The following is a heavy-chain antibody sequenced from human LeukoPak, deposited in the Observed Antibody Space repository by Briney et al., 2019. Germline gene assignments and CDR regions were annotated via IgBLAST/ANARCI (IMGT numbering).Heavy chain of an antibody. CDR3: AKDRGSGWDIDY. D-gene: IGHD6-19*01. Sequence: GGSLRLTCAASGFTFSSYAMSWVRQAPGKGLEWVSTISGSGGSTNYADSAKGRFTISRDNSKNTLYLQMNSLRAEDTAVYHCAKDRGSGWDIDYWGQGTLVTVSS. CDR2: ISGSGGST. V-gene: IGHV3-23*01. CDR1: GFTFSSYA. J-gene: IGHJ4*02.